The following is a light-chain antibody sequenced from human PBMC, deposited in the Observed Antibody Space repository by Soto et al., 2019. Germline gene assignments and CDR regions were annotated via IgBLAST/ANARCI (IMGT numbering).Light chain of an antibody. Sequence: EIVLTQSPGTLSLSPGERATLSCRASQSVSSSSLAWYQQKPGQAPRLLIYGASSRATGIPDRFSGSGSGTDFTLTISRLEPEDFAVYYCQQYCSSLTFGGGTKVEIK. J-gene: IGKJ4*01. V-gene: IGKV3-20*01. CDR3: QQYCSSLT. CDR2: GAS. CDR1: QSVSSSS.